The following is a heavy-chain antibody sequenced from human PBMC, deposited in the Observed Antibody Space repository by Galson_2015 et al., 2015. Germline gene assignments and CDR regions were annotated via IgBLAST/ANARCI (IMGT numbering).Heavy chain of an antibody. CDR2: IWYDGSNK. D-gene: IGHD2-2*01. J-gene: IGHJ5*02. Sequence: SLRLSCAASGFTFSSYGMHWVRQAPGKGLEWVAVIWYDGSNKYYADSVKGRFTISRDNSKNTLYLQMNSLRAEDTAVYYCARDWPRNRYCSSTSCYAGFDPWGQGTLVTVSS. V-gene: IGHV3-33*01. CDR1: GFTFSSYG. CDR3: ARDWPRNRYCSSTSCYAGFDP.